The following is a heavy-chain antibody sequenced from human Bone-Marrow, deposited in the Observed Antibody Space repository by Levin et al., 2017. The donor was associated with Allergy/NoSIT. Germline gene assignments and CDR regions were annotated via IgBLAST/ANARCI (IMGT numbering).Heavy chain of an antibody. CDR2: INRGGTST. Sequence: GGSLRLSCAASGFAFSNYWMHWVRQAPGKGLVWVSRINRGGTSTTYADSVKGRFTISRDNAKITLYLHMNSLRAEDTAVYYCARDPFAYNFGSGSYLDYWGQGTLVSVSS. D-gene: IGHD3-10*01. CDR3: ARDPFAYNFGSGSYLDY. CDR1: GFAFSNYW. J-gene: IGHJ4*02. V-gene: IGHV3-74*01.